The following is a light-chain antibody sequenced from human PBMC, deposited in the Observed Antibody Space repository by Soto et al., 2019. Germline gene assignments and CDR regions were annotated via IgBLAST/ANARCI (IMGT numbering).Light chain of an antibody. J-gene: IGKJ4*01. CDR2: GVS. CDR1: QPVSSN. CDR3: QQYNNWPPFT. V-gene: IGKV3D-15*01. Sequence: IVMTQSPVTLSVSPGERATLSCRASQPVSSNLAWYQQKPGQTPRLLIYGVSTRATGIPARFSGSGSGTEFTLTISSLQSEDFAIYYCQQYNNWPPFTFGRGTKVEIK.